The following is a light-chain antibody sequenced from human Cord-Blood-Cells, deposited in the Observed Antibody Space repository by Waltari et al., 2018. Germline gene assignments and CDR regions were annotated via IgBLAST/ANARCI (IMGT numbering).Light chain of an antibody. V-gene: IGKV2-40*01. CDR1: QSLLDSDDGNTY. CDR2: TLS. J-gene: IGKJ2*01. Sequence: DIVMTQTPLSLPVTPGEPASISCRSSQSLLDSDDGNTYLDWYLQKPGPSPQLLIYTLSDRASGVPDRFSGSGSGTDFTRKISRVEAEDVVVYYCMQRIEFPYTFGQGTKLEIK. CDR3: MQRIEFPYT.